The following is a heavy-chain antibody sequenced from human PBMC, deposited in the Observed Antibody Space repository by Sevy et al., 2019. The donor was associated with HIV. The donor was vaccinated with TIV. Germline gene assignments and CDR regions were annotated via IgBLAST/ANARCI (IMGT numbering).Heavy chain of an antibody. CDR2: ISTSTSTTTI. CDR1: GFTFNDYN. V-gene: IGHV3-11*01. CDR3: ARAAGWFDA. J-gene: IGHJ5*02. Sequence: GGSLRLSCAASGFTFNDYNLSWSRQAPGKGLEWVSYISTSTSTTTIYDADSVKGRFTISRDNAKNSIYLQMNSLRVDDTAVYYCARAAGWFDAWGQGTLVTVSS.